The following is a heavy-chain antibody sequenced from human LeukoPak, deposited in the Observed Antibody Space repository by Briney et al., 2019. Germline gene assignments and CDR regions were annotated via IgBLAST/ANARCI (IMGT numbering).Heavy chain of an antibody. CDR2: ISSSSSYI. D-gene: IGHD5-24*01. Sequence: GGSLRLSCAASGFTFSSYSMNWARQAPGKGLEWVSSISSSSSYIYYADSVKGRFTISRDNAKNSLYLQMNSLRAEDTAVYYCARDRMATIDSFDIWGQGTMVTVSS. J-gene: IGHJ3*02. V-gene: IGHV3-21*01. CDR1: GFTFSSYS. CDR3: ARDRMATIDSFDI.